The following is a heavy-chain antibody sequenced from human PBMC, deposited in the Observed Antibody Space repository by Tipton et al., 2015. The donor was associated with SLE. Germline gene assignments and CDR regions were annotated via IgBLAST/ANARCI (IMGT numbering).Heavy chain of an antibody. CDR1: GYSFTTYW. V-gene: IGHV5-51*01. D-gene: IGHD2-2*01. CDR2: IYPGDSDT. Sequence: QLVQSGAEVKKPGESLKISCKGSGYSFTTYWIGWVRQMPGKGLEWMGIIYPGDSDTMYSPSFQGQVTISADNSISTAYLQWSSLKASDTAIYYCARQDQRVYYYYGMDVWCQGTTVTVSS. J-gene: IGHJ6*02. CDR3: ARQDQRVYYYYGMDV.